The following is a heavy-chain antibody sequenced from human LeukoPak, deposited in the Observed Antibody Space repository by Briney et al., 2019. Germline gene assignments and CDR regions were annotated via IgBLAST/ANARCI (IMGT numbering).Heavy chain of an antibody. Sequence: ASVKVSCKPSGYTFTSYDINWVRQGTGQGLEWMGWMNPNSGNTVYAQRFQGRVIMTRNTSISTAYMDLSSLRSEDTAVHYCARGYHDSSGYHFDYWGQGTLVTVSS. CDR1: GYTFTSYD. V-gene: IGHV1-8*01. CDR2: MNPNSGNT. D-gene: IGHD3-22*01. CDR3: ARGYHDSSGYHFDY. J-gene: IGHJ4*02.